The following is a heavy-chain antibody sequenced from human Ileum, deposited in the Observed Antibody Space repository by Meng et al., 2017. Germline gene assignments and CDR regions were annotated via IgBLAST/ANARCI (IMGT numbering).Heavy chain of an antibody. D-gene: IGHD2-21*01. CDR2: INPLNGDT. CDR3: VAGDYSAFFTDY. J-gene: IGHJ4*02. CDR1: GYTFTSYF. Sequence: ASAKVSCKASGYTFTSYFMNWVRQAPGQGLELMGRINPLNGDTNYAQKFQGRVSMTKDTYISTAYMELSDLRSDDAAVYYCVAGDYSAFFTDYWGQGTLVTVSS. V-gene: IGHV1-2*06.